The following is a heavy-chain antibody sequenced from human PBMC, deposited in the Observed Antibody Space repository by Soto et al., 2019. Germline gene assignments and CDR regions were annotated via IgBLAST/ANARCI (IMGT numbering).Heavy chain of an antibody. CDR1: GFSLSPSGVG. J-gene: IGHJ5*02. CDR3: AHSLIGYYYDSSGSNWFDP. V-gene: IGHV2-5*02. Sequence: QITLKESGPTLVKPTQTLTLTCTFSGFSLSPSGVGVGWIRPPPGKALEWLALIYWDDDKRDSPSLKSRLTITKDTSKNQVVLTMTNMDPVDTATYYCAHSLIGYYYDSSGSNWFDPWGQGTLVTVSS. D-gene: IGHD3-22*01. CDR2: IYWDDDK.